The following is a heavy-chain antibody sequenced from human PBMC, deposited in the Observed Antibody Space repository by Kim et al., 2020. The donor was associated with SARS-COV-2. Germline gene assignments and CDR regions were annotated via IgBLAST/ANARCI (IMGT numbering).Heavy chain of an antibody. D-gene: IGHD3-3*01. J-gene: IGHJ4*02. Sequence: ESIKGRLGSSTDTSKNTLYLQMGGLRAEDTAIYYCAKKLRTSASGAFDYWGQGTLVTVSS. CDR3: AKKLRTSASGAFDY. V-gene: IGHV3-23*01.